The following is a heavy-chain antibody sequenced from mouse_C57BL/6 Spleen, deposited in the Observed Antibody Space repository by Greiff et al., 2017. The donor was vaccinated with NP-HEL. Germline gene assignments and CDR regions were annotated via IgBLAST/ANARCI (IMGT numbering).Heavy chain of an antibody. CDR2: IYPGDGDT. Sequence: QVQLQQSGPELVKPGASVKISCKASGYAFSSSWMNWVKQRPGKGLEWIGRIYPGDGDTNYNGKFKGKATLTADKSSGTAYMQLSSLTSEDSAVYFCAADSYYFDYWGQGTTLTVSS. CDR3: AADSYYFDY. V-gene: IGHV1-82*01. J-gene: IGHJ2*01. CDR1: GYAFSSSW.